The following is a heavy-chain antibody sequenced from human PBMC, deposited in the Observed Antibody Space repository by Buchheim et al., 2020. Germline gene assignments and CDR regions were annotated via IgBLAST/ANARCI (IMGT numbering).Heavy chain of an antibody. D-gene: IGHD2-15*01. V-gene: IGHV4-34*01. CDR1: GGSFSGYY. Sequence: QVQLQQWGAGLLKPSETLSLTCAVYGGSFSGYYWSWIRQPPGKGLEWIGEINHSGSTNYDPSLKSRVTISVDTSKNQFSLKLSSVTAADTAVYYCARGSTPAALFQHWGQGTL. J-gene: IGHJ1*01. CDR2: INHSGST. CDR3: ARGSTPAALFQH.